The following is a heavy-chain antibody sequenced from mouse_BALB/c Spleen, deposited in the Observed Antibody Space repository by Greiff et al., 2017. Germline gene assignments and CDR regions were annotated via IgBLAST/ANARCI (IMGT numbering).Heavy chain of an antibody. CDR2: IYPGNSDT. CDR1: GYTFTSYW. Sequence: EVQLVESGTVLARPGASVKMSCKASGYTFTSYWMHWVKQRPGQGLEWIGAIYPGNSDTSYNQKFKGKAKLTAVTSTSTAYMELSSLTNEDSAVYYCTRRVYYDYGGAMDYWGQGTSVTVSS. D-gene: IGHD2-4*01. V-gene: IGHV1-5*01. CDR3: TRRVYYDYGGAMDY. J-gene: IGHJ4*01.